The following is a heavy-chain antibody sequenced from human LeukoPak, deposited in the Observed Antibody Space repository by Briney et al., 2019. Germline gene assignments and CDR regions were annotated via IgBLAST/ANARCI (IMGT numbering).Heavy chain of an antibody. CDR3: ARVVVITKYQYYFDY. J-gene: IGHJ4*02. CDR1: GGSISSYY. V-gene: IGHV4-59*12. CDR2: VYYSGST. Sequence: SETLSLTCTVSGGSISSYYWSWIRQPPGKGLEWIGYVYYSGSTNYNPSLKSRVTISVDTSKNQFSLKLSSVTAADTAVYYCARVVVITKYQYYFDYWGQGTLVTVSS. D-gene: IGHD3-22*01.